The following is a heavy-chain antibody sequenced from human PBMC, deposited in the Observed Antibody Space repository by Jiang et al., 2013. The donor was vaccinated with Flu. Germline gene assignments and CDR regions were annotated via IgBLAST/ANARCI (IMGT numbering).Heavy chain of an antibody. D-gene: IGHD3-22*01. CDR3: ARDGVVVITDYWYFDL. J-gene: IGHJ2*01. Sequence: LLKPSETLSLTCTVSGGSISSYYWSWIRQPAGKGLEWIGRIYTSGSANYNPSLKSRVTMSVDTSKNQFSLKLSSVTAADTAVYYCARDGVVVITDYWYFDLWGRGTLVTVSS. CDR2: IYTSGSA. V-gene: IGHV4-4*07. CDR1: GGSISSYY.